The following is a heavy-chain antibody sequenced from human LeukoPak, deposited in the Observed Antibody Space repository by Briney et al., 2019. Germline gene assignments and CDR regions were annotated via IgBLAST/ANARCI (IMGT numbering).Heavy chain of an antibody. D-gene: IGHD1-26*01. CDR1: GYTLTELS. CDR2: FDPEDGET. J-gene: IGHJ4*02. Sequence: ASVKVSCKVSGYTLTELSMHWVRQAPGKVLEWMGGFDPEDGETIYAQKFQGRVTMTEDTSTDTAYMELSSLRSEDTAVYYCATEGGIVGAAGGWDFDYWGQGTLVTVSS. CDR3: ATEGGIVGAAGGWDFDY. V-gene: IGHV1-24*01.